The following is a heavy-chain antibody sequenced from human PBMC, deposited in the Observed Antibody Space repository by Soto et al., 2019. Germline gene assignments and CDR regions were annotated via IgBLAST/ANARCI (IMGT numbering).Heavy chain of an antibody. D-gene: IGHD3-16*02. V-gene: IGHV3-49*03. Sequence: PGGSLRLSCTASGFTFGDYAISWFRQAPGKGLEWVGFIRSKAYGGTTEYAASVKGRFTISRDDSKSIAYLQMNSLKTEDTAVYYCTRVYYIWGSYRGPADYWGQGTLVTVSS. J-gene: IGHJ4*02. CDR3: TRVYYIWGSYRGPADY. CDR2: IRSKAYGGTT. CDR1: GFTFGDYA.